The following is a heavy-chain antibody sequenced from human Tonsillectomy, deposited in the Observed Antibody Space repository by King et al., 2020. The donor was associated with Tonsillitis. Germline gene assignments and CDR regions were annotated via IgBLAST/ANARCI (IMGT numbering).Heavy chain of an antibody. V-gene: IGHV4-4*07. D-gene: IGHD3-22*01. J-gene: IGHJ3*02. CDR3: AREDYYDSSGYDGI. Sequence: VQLQESGPGLVKPSETLSLTCTVSGVSISSSCWNWIRQPAGKGLQWIGRIYASGSPNYNPSLKGRLTMSVDTSKNQVSLKLRSVTAADTAVYYCAREDYYDSSGYDGIWGQGTMVTVSS. CDR1: GVSISSSC. CDR2: IYASGSP.